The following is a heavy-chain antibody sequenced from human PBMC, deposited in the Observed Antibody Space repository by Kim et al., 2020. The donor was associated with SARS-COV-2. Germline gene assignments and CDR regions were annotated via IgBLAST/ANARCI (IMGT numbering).Heavy chain of an antibody. D-gene: IGHD6-13*01. CDR2: IDPRNSWT. CDR3: ARDYITAAGKEDFDY. Sequence: ASVKVSCKASGYTFTDFYIHWVRQAPGQGLEWMGIIDPRNSWTQYAQRLQGRLTVTRDTSTSTVYMELSSLRSDDTAVYYCARDYITAAGKEDFDYWGQGPRVTISP. V-gene: IGHV1-46*01. J-gene: IGHJ4*02. CDR1: GYTFTDFY.